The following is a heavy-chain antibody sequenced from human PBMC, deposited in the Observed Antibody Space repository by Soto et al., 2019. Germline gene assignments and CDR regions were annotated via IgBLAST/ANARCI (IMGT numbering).Heavy chain of an antibody. J-gene: IGHJ4*02. CDR2: IIPIFGTA. Sequence: QVQLVQSGAEVKKPGSSVKVSCKASGGTFSSYAISWVRQAPGQGLEWMGGIIPIFGTANYAQKFQGRVTITADESTSTAYMELSSLRSEDTAVYYCARDSRSPTRSPRRYYFDYWGQGTLVTVSS. V-gene: IGHV1-69*01. D-gene: IGHD6-13*01. CDR3: ARDSRSPTRSPRRYYFDY. CDR1: GGTFSSYA.